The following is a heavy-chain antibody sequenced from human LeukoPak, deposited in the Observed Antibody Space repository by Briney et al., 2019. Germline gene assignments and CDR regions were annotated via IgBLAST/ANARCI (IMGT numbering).Heavy chain of an antibody. CDR1: GGSIRSSSYY. J-gene: IGHJ5*02. V-gene: IGHV4-39*01. Sequence: SETLSLTCTVSGGSIRSSSYYWGWIRQPPGKGLEWIGSIYYSGSTYYNASLKSRVTISVDTSKNQFSLKLSSVTAADTAVYYCARGYSSSWYHLSWGQGTLVTVSS. CDR3: ARGYSSSWYHLS. CDR2: IYYSGST. D-gene: IGHD6-13*01.